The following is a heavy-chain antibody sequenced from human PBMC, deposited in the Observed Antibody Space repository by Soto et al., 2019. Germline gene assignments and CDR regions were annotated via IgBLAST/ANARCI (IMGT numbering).Heavy chain of an antibody. CDR3: AKTKDAAMKKKIDY. J-gene: IGHJ4*02. D-gene: IGHD5-18*01. V-gene: IGHV3-23*01. Sequence: GGSLRLSCAASGFTFSSYAMTWVRQAPGKGLEWVSGISNSGGSTYYADSVKGRFTISRDNSKNTLYLQMNNLRAEDTALYYCAKTKDAAMKKKIDYSGQGTLVTVSS. CDR1: GFTFSSYA. CDR2: ISNSGGST.